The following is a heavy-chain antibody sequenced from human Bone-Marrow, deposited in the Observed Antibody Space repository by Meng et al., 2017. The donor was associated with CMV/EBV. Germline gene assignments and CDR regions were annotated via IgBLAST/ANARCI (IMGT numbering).Heavy chain of an antibody. J-gene: IGHJ4*02. CDR1: GFTFSSYD. Sequence: GESQMISCAASGFTFSSYDMHWVRQAPGKGLERVGFIRYDGSNKYYADSMKGRFTIARDNSKNTPHRQMNSLRAEDTAVYYCATLDIVVVPAAKNDHWGQGTLVTVSS. CDR2: IRYDGSNK. D-gene: IGHD2-2*01. V-gene: IGHV3-30*02. CDR3: ATLDIVVVPAAKNDH.